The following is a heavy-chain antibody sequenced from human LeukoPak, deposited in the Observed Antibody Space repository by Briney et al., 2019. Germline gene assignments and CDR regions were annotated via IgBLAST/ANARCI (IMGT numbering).Heavy chain of an antibody. CDR1: GLTFSSYA. CDR2: ISGSGGST. D-gene: IGHD6-19*01. CDR3: AKASTLAGPTWFDY. V-gene: IGHV3-23*01. J-gene: IGHJ4*02. Sequence: LGGSLRLSCAASGLTFSSYAMSWVRQAPGKGLEWVSAISGSGGSTYYADSVKGRFTISRDNSKNTLYLQMNSLRAEDTAVYYCAKASTLAGPTWFDYWGQGTLVTVSS.